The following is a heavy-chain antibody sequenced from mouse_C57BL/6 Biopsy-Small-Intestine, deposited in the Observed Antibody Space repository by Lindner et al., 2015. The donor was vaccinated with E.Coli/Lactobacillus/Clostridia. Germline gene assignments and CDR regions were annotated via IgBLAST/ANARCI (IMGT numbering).Heavy chain of an antibody. CDR2: INPNYGTT. J-gene: IGHJ3*01. Sequence: VQLQESGPELVKPGASVKISCKASGYSFTDYNMNWVKRSNGQSLEWIGVINPNYGTTSYNQKFQGKATLTVDQSSSTPYMQLNSLTSEDSAVYYCTYSNYVRGAWFAYWGQGTLVTVSA. CDR1: GYSFTDYN. V-gene: IGHV1-39*01. D-gene: IGHD2-5*01. CDR3: TYSNYVRGAWFAY.